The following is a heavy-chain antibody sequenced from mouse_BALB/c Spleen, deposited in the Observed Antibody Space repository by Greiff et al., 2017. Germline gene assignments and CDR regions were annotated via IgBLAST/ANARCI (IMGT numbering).Heavy chain of an antibody. CDR3: ASGNYYGSGIDY. CDR1: GFTFSSYA. Sequence: DVQLVESGGGLVKPGGSLKLSCAASGFTFSSYAMSWVRQTPEKRLEWVASISSGGSTYYPASVKGRFTISRDNARNILYLQMSSLRSEDTAMYYCASGNYYGSGIDYWGQGTSVTVSS. J-gene: IGHJ4*01. D-gene: IGHD1-1*01. CDR2: ISSGGST. V-gene: IGHV5-6-5*01.